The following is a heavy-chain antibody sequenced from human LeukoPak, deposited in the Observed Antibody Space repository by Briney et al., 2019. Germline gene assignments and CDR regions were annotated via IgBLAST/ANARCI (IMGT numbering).Heavy chain of an antibody. Sequence: SETLSLTCTVSGGSISSSDYYWGWIRQPPGKGLEWIGSFDHTGTTYYNPSLKSRVTTSVDTSKNQFSLRLSSVTAADTAVYYCARWVDLTVYWGQGTLVTVSS. J-gene: IGHJ4*02. D-gene: IGHD3-9*01. CDR2: FDHTGTT. V-gene: IGHV4-39*01. CDR3: ARWVDLTVY. CDR1: GGSISSSDYY.